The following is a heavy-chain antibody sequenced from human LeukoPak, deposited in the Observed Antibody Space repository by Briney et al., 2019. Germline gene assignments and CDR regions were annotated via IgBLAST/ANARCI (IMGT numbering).Heavy chain of an antibody. J-gene: IGHJ4*02. CDR2: ISAYNGNT. CDR1: GYTFTSYG. V-gene: IGHV1-18*01. D-gene: IGHD3-10*01. CDR3: ARDLVGYYYGSGSYYNQGSLRPGSKLDY. Sequence: ASVKVSCKASGYTFTSYGISWVRQAPGQGLGWMGWISAYNGNTNYAQKLQGRVTMTTDTSTSTAYMELRSLRSDDTAVYYCARDLVGYYYGSGSYYNQGSLRPGSKLDYWGQGTLVTVSS.